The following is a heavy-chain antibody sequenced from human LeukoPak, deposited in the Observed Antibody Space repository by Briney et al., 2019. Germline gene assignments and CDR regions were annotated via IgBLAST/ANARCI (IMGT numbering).Heavy chain of an antibody. CDR3: ARAAAGRLIWYFDL. V-gene: IGHV3-74*01. D-gene: IGHD6-13*01. CDR2: SNADGSGT. Sequence: GGSLRLSCAASGFTFTSYWMHWVRQAPGKGLVWVSRSNADGSGTSYADSVKGRFTISRDNAKNSLYLQMNSLRAEDTAVYYCARAAAGRLIWYFDLWGRGTLVTVSS. CDR1: GFTFTSYW. J-gene: IGHJ2*01.